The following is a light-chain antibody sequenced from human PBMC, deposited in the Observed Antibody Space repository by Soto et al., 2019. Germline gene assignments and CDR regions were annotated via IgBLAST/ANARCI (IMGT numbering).Light chain of an antibody. CDR3: QQYNSYPYT. CDR1: QSISSW. CDR2: KAS. J-gene: IGKJ2*01. Sequence: DIQMAQSPSTLSASVGDRVTITCRASQSISSWLAWYQQKPGKAPKLLIYKASSLESGVPSRFSGSGSGTEFTLAISSLQPDDFAAYYCQQYNSYPYTFGQGTKLEIK. V-gene: IGKV1-5*03.